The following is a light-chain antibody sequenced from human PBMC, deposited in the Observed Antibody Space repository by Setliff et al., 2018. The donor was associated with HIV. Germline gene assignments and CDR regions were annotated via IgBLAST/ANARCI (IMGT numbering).Light chain of an antibody. CDR3: QVWDSSSNQFV. CDR1: NIERRS. Sequence: SYALTQPPSVSVAPGKTATITCGGNNIERRSVHWYQQKPGQAPVVVVHDDSDRPSGIPERFSGSNSGNTATLTISRVEAGDEADYYCQVWDSSSNQFVFGIGTKGTVL. V-gene: IGLV3-21*03. J-gene: IGLJ1*01. CDR2: DDS.